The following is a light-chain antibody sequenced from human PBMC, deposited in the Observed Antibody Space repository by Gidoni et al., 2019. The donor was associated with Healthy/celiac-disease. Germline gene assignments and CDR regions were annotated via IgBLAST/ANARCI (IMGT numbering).Light chain of an antibody. CDR2: DAS. CDR3: QQRSKWPRT. V-gene: IGKV3-11*01. CDR1: KIVSSY. Sequence: EIVFTQSPATLSLSPGERATLSCRASKIVSSYLSWYQQKPCQAPRLLIYDASNRATGIPARFSGSGSGTEFTLTISSLEPEDFAVYYCQQRSKWPRTFGQGTKVEIK. J-gene: IGKJ1*01.